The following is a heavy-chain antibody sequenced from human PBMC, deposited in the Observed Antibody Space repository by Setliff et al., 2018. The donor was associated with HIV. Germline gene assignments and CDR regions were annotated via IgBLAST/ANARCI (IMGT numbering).Heavy chain of an antibody. Sequence: SETLSLTCAVSGFSISSGFFWGWVRQPPGKGLEWIGSIYQSGTTYYNPALKSRVTISVDTPKNQFSLRLTSVTAADTAVYFCARVETTVTSRLDYWGQGTLVT. CDR1: GFSISSGFF. J-gene: IGHJ4*02. CDR3: ARVETTVTSRLDY. CDR2: IYQSGTT. V-gene: IGHV4-38-2*01. D-gene: IGHD4-17*01.